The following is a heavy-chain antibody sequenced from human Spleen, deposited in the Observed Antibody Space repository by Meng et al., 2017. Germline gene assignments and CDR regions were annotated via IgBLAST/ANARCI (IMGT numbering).Heavy chain of an antibody. V-gene: IGHV4-34*01. D-gene: IGHD6-13*01. CDR2: INHRGST. J-gene: IGHJ5*02. CDR1: GWSFSGYY. Sequence: GQFQQWGAGLLRPSGAPSLTCAVYGWSFSGYYWSWIRQPPGKGLEWIGEINHRGSTSYNPSLKSRVIISGDTSKNQFSLKLSSVTGADTAVYYCARGQLASSTFSATNWFDPWGQGTLVTVSS. CDR3: ARGQLASSTFSATNWFDP.